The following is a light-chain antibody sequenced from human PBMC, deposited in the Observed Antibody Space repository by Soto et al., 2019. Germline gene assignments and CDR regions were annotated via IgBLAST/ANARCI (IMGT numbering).Light chain of an antibody. V-gene: IGKV1-9*01. CDR1: QGISSY. CDR2: AAS. Sequence: IQLTQSPSSLSASTGDRVTITCRASQGISSYLAWYQQKPGKAPKLLIYAASTLQRGVPSRFSGSGSGTDFTLTISSLQPEDFATYYCQQLNSYPPTFGGGTKVEIK. CDR3: QQLNSYPPT. J-gene: IGKJ4*01.